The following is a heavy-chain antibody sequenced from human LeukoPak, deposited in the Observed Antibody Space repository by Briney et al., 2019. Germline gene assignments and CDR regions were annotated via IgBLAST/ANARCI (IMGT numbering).Heavy chain of an antibody. D-gene: IGHD1-1*01. CDR2: IYSGGTT. J-gene: IGHJ4*02. CDR1: GFTFTSNY. CDR3: ASKLTSGY. V-gene: IGHV3-66*01. Sequence: WGSLRLSCVVSGFTFTSNYKNWGRQAPGEGLEWVSVIYSGGTTNYADSVKGRFTVYSYNSKNTLHLQMSALRAEDTAVYYCASKLTSGYWGPGTLVTASS.